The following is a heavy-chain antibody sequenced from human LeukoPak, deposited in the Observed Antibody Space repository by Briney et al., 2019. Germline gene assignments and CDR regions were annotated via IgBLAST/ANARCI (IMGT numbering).Heavy chain of an antibody. CDR2: MNPNSGNT. CDR1: GYTFTSYD. Sequence: ASVKVSCKASGYTFTSYDINWVRQATGQGLEWMGWMNPNSGNTGYAQKFQGRVTMTRNTSISTAYMELSSLRSEDTAVYYCVLWRVGAILFDYWGQGTLVTVSS. V-gene: IGHV1-8*01. CDR3: VLWRVGAILFDY. J-gene: IGHJ4*02. D-gene: IGHD1-26*01.